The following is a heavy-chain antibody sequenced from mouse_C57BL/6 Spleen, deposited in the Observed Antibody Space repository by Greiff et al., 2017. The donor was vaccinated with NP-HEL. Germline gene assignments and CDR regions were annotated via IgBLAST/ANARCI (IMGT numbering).Heavy chain of an antibody. Sequence: EVQLQQSGPELVKPGASVKISCKASGYTFTDYYMNWVKQSHGKSLEWIGDINPNNGGTSYNQKFKGKATLTVDKSSSTAYMELRSLTSEDSAVYYCARNDYDRMDYWGQGTLVTVSA. CDR1: GYTFTDYY. CDR3: ARNDYDRMDY. V-gene: IGHV1-26*01. D-gene: IGHD2-4*01. CDR2: INPNNGGT. J-gene: IGHJ3*01.